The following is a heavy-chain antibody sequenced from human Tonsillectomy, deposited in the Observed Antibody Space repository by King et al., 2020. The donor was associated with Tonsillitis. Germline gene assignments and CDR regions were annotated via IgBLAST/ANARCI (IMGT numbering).Heavy chain of an antibody. V-gene: IGHV3-30*18. Sequence: VQLVESGGGVVQPGRSLRLSCAASGFTFSSYGMHWVRQAPGKGLEWVAVISYDGSNKYYADSVKGRFTISRDNSKNTLYLQMNSLRAEDTAVYYCAKRSVVPAAKGYYYGMDVWGQGTTVTVSS. J-gene: IGHJ6*02. CDR3: AKRSVVPAAKGYYYGMDV. D-gene: IGHD2-2*01. CDR2: ISYDGSNK. CDR1: GFTFSSYG.